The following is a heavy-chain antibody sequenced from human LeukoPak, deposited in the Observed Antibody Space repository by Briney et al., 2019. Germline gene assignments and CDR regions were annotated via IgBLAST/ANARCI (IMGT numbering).Heavy chain of an antibody. Sequence: SVEVSCKASGGTFSSYAISWVRQAPGQGLEWMGGIIPIFGTANYAQKFQGRVTITADESTSTAYMELSSLRSEDTAVYYCARASYDILTITPSLGWFDPWGQGTLVTVSS. D-gene: IGHD3-9*01. CDR3: ARASYDILTITPSLGWFDP. CDR1: GGTFSSYA. J-gene: IGHJ5*02. CDR2: IIPIFGTA. V-gene: IGHV1-69*13.